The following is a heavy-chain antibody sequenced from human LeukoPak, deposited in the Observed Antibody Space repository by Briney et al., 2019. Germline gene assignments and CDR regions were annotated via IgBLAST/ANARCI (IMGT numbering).Heavy chain of an antibody. V-gene: IGHV3-53*04. CDR3: ARLYGTFLEWSPYFDY. CDR1: GFTVSSNF. J-gene: IGHJ4*02. CDR2: IYSGGST. Sequence: GGSLRLSCAASGFTVSSNFMSWVRQAPGKGLEWVSVIYSGGSTYYADSVKGRFTISRHNSKNTLYLQMNSLRAEDTAVYYCARLYGTFLEWSPYFDYWGQGTLVTVPS. D-gene: IGHD3-3*02.